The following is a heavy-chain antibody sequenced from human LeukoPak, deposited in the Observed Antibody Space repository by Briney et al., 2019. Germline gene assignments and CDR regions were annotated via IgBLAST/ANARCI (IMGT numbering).Heavy chain of an antibody. Sequence: SETLSLTCTVSGGSITTTTYHWGWIRQSPGKGLEWIGSIHYSGNTYYNPSLKSRVTISVDTSKNQFSLKLSSVTAADTAVYYCANLVGYSYGPLYYFDYWGQGTLVTVSS. CDR3: ANLVGYSYGPLYYFDY. V-gene: IGHV4-39*07. CDR1: GGSITTTTYH. J-gene: IGHJ4*02. D-gene: IGHD5-18*01. CDR2: IHYSGNT.